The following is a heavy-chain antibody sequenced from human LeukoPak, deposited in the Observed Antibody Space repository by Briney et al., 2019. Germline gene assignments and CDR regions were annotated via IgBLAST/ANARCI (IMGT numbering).Heavy chain of an antibody. CDR1: GGSFSGYY. Sequence: PSETLSLTRAVYGGSFSGYYWSWIRQPPGKGLEWIGEINHSGSTNYNPSLKSRVTISVDTSKNQFSLKLSSVTAADTAVYYCARPRYCSSTSCHRRLDYWGQGTLVTVSS. V-gene: IGHV4-34*01. CDR3: ARPRYCSSTSCHRRLDY. CDR2: INHSGST. J-gene: IGHJ4*02. D-gene: IGHD2-2*01.